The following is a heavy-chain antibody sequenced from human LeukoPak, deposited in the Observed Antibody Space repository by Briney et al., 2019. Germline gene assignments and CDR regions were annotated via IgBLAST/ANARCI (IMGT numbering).Heavy chain of an antibody. D-gene: IGHD2-8*01. CDR1: GSSLSSDYY. V-gene: IGHV4-38-2*01. CDR3: ANADTEDFFDY. Sequence: SETLSLTCAVSGSSLSSDYYWGWVRPPPGKGLEWVGSIYHDETTYYNPSLKSRVTISLVTSKKQFSLMLASVTAADTAIYYCANADTEDFFDYWGQGVLVTVSS. J-gene: IGHJ4*02. CDR2: IYHDETT.